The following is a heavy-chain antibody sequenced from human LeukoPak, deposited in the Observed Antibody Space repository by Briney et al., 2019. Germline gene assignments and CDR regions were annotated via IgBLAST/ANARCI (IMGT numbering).Heavy chain of an antibody. CDR2: IYSGGST. CDR3: ASRPATYYYGYYFDY. Sequence: GGSLRLSCAASGFTVSTNYMSWVRQAPGKGLEWVSLIYSGGSTSYADSVKGRFTISRDNSKNTLYLQMNSLRAEDTAVYYCASRPATYYYGYYFDYWGQGTLVTVSS. D-gene: IGHD3-10*01. V-gene: IGHV3-66*01. CDR1: GFTVSTNY. J-gene: IGHJ4*02.